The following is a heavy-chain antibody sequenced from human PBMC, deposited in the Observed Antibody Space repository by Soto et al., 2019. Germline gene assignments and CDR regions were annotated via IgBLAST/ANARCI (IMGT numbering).Heavy chain of an antibody. D-gene: IGHD3-16*02. CDR1: GFTFSNAW. CDR3: TTYDYIWWSERYRWAY. V-gene: IGHV3-15*01. J-gene: IGHJ4*02. CDR2: IKSKIDGGTM. Sequence: EVQLVESGGGLVKPGGSLRLSCAASGFTFSNAWMSWVRQAPGKGLEWVARIKSKIDGGTMDHAAPLKGRFTISRDDSKNTLCLQMDSLETEDTGVYYCTTYDYIWWSERYRWAYWGQGVLVTVSS.